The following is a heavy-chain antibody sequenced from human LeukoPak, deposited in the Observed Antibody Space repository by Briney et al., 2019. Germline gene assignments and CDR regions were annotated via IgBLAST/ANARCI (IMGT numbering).Heavy chain of an antibody. CDR2: ISCWRCST. J-gene: IGHJ4*02. CDR3: ARRSAVLRYFDWLLYEDLDY. CDR1: GFTFSSSA. D-gene: IGHD3-9*01. Sequence: GGALRLSCAASGFTFSSSAMGWVRQAPGKGLEWVSVISCWRCSTNYADSVNGRFTISRDNSKNMLHLQMNSLRAEDTAVYYCARRSAVLRYFDWLLYEDLDYWGQGTLVTVSS. V-gene: IGHV3-23*01.